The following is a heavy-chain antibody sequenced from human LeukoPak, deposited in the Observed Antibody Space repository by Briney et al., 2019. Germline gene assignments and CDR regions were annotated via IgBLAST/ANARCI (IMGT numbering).Heavy chain of an antibody. CDR3: ARMGVNPQGRPGECDY. CDR1: GFTFSSYW. J-gene: IGHJ4*02. CDR2: IKQDGSEK. D-gene: IGHD3-16*01. Sequence: GGSLRLSCAASGFTFSSYWMSWVRQAPGKGLEWVANIKQDGSEKYYVDSVKGRFTISRDNAKNSLYLQMNSLRAEDTAVYYCARMGVNPQGRPGECDYWGQGTLVTVSS. V-gene: IGHV3-7*01.